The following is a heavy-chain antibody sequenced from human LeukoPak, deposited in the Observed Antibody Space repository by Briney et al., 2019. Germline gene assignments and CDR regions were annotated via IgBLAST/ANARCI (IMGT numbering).Heavy chain of an antibody. CDR3: ASDKEDSSGGPKFGY. Sequence: ASVKVSCKASGYTFTSYGISWVRQAPGQGLEWMGWISAHNGDTNYAQKFQGRVSMTTDTSTSTGYMELRSLTSDDTAVYYCASDKEDSSGGPKFGYRGQGTLVTVSS. V-gene: IGHV1-18*01. D-gene: IGHD6-19*01. CDR1: GYTFTSYG. CDR2: ISAHNGDT. J-gene: IGHJ4*02.